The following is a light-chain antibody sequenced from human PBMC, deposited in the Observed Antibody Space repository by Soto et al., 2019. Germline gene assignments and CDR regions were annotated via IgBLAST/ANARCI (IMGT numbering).Light chain of an antibody. CDR2: GAS. Sequence: EIVLTQSPGTLSLSPGERATLSCRASQSVRSSYLAWYQQKPGQAPRLLIYGASSRATGIPDRFSGSGSGKDFTLTISRLEPGDFAVYYCQQFDTSPPSTFGQGTRLEIK. CDR3: QQFDTSPPST. J-gene: IGKJ5*01. CDR1: QSVRSSY. V-gene: IGKV3-20*01.